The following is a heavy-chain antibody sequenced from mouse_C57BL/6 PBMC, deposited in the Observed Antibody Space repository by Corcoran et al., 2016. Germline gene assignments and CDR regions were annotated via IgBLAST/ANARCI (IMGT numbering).Heavy chain of an antibody. Sequence: EVQLQQSGPELVKPGASVKISCKASGYTFTDYYMNWVKQSHGKSLEWIGDINPNNGGTSYNQKFKGKATLTVDKSSSTAYMELRSLTSEDSAVYYCACNYGYYWGQDTTLTVSS. V-gene: IGHV1-26*01. CDR1: GYTFTDYY. CDR2: INPNNGGT. CDR3: ACNYGYY. D-gene: IGHD2-1*01. J-gene: IGHJ2*01.